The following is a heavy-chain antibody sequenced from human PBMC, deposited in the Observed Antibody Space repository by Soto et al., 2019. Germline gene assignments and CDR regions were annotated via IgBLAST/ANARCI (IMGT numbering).Heavy chain of an antibody. D-gene: IGHD5-12*01. CDR2: ISGGGDST. CDR3: SKWDGYGDQ. Sequence: VQLLESGGGLVQPGGSLRLSCASSGFTFSTNSMTWVRQAPGKGLEWVCGISGGGDSTHYADSVKGRFTISRDNSKNMVYLQMNSLTADDTAVYFCSKWDGYGDQWGQGTLVTGSS. J-gene: IGHJ5*02. V-gene: IGHV3-23*01. CDR1: GFTFSTNS.